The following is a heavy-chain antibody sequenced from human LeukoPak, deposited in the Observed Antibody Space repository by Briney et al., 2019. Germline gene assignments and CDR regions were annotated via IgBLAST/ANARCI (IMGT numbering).Heavy chain of an antibody. D-gene: IGHD3-22*01. CDR1: GGTFISYA. CDR2: IIPIFGTA. V-gene: IGHV1-69*05. J-gene: IGHJ4*02. CDR3: ATGGYYDSSGYYGLL. Sequence: ASVKVSCKASGGTFISYAISWVRQAPGQGLEWMGRIIPIFGTANYAQKFQGRVTITTDESTSTAYMELSSLRSEDTAVYYCATGGYYDSSGYYGLLWGQGTLVTVSS.